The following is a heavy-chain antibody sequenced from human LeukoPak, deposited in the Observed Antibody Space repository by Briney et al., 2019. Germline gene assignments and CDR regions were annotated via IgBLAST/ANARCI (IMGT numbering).Heavy chain of an antibody. V-gene: IGHV3-23*01. CDR2: ISGSGGST. Sequence: GGSLRLSCAASGFTFSSNAMSWVRQAPGKGLEWVSAISGSGGSTYYADSVKGRFTISRDNSKNTLYLQMSSLRAEDTAVYYCARAIPRYSSSWYYFDYWGQGTLVTVSS. CDR3: ARAIPRYSSSWYYFDY. D-gene: IGHD6-13*01. CDR1: GFTFSSNA. J-gene: IGHJ4*02.